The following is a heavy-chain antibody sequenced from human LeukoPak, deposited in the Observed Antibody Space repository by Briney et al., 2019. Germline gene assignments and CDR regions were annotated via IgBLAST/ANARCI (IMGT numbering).Heavy chain of an antibody. Sequence: GGSLRLSCTASGFTFSSYWMSWVRQAPGKGLEWVANIKQDGGEKYYVDSVKGRFTISRDNAKNSLNLQMNSLRAEDTAVYYCARLGARQVLDYWGQGTLVTVSS. CDR3: ARLGARQVLDY. CDR2: IKQDGGEK. CDR1: GFTFSSYW. D-gene: IGHD4-17*01. J-gene: IGHJ4*02. V-gene: IGHV3-7*01.